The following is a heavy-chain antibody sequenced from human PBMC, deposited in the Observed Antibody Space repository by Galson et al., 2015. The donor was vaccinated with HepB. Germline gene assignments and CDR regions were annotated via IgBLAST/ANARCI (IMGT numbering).Heavy chain of an antibody. V-gene: IGHV4-59*01. D-gene: IGHD4-17*01. Sequence: GLEWIGYIYYSGSTNYNPSLKSRVTISVDTSKNQFSLRLSSVTAADTAVYYCARSTVLSAVFDFWGQGTLVTVSS. J-gene: IGHJ4*02. CDR3: ARSTVLSAVFDF. CDR2: IYYSGST.